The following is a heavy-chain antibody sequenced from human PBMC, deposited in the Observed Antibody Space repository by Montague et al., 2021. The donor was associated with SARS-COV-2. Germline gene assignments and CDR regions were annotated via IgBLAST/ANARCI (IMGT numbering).Heavy chain of an antibody. J-gene: IGHJ6*02. CDR3: ARDRRSRFPPYYYGMDV. CDR2: IYHSGST. D-gene: IGHD6-13*01. V-gene: IGHV4-4*02. Sequence: SETLSLTCAVSGGSISSSNWWSWVRQPPGKGLEWIGGIYHSGSTNYNPSLKSRVTISVDKSKNQFSLKLSSVTAADTAVYSCARDRRSRFPPYYYGMDVWGQGTTVTVSS. CDR1: GGSISSSNW.